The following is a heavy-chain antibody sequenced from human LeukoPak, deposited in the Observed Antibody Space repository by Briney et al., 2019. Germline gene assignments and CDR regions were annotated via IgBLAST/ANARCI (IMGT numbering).Heavy chain of an antibody. Sequence: GGSLRLSCAASGFTFSSYGMHWVRQAPGKGLEWVAVISYDGSNKYYADSVKGRFTISRDNSKNTLYLQMNSLRAEDTAVYYCAKRASTTVTESASDYWGQGTLVTVSS. V-gene: IGHV3-30*18. CDR1: GFTFSSYG. CDR2: ISYDGSNK. CDR3: AKRASTTVTESASDY. D-gene: IGHD4-17*01. J-gene: IGHJ4*02.